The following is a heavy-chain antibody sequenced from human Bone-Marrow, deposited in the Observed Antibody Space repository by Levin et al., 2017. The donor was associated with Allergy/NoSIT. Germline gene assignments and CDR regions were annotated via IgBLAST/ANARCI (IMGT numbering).Heavy chain of an antibody. CDR1: GGTFNSYF. V-gene: IGHV1-69*06. Sequence: SVKVSCKASGGTFNSYFMTWLRQAPGQGLEWMGGILPIFGTPKTAQKFQGRLTVSEDTSTDTAYMELSSLRSEDSAVYFCLGGGNSIDYWGQGTPVTVSS. D-gene: IGHD3-16*01. J-gene: IGHJ4*02. CDR2: ILPIFGTP. CDR3: LGGGNSIDY.